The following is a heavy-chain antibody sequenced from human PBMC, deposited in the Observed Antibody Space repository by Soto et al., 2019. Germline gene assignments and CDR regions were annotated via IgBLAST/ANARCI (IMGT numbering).Heavy chain of an antibody. V-gene: IGHV1-2*02. D-gene: IGHD6-19*01. CDR1: GYTFSGHY. CDR3: ARGGALDGTGPPFNH. J-gene: IGHJ4*02. CDR2: INANSGDT. Sequence: ASVKVSCKASGYTFSGHYMHWIRQAPGQGPEWLGWINANSGDTDRAPKFQDRLTMTRDTSISTAYMELSRLRSDDTAVYYCARGGALDGTGPPFNHWGQGTLVTVSS.